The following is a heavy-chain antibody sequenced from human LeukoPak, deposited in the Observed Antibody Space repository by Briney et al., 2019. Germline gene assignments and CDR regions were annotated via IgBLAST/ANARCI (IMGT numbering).Heavy chain of an antibody. CDR3: ISLLDSSSWYYYYYYGMDV. CDR1: GYTFTSYD. V-gene: IGHV1-8*01. CDR2: MNPNSGNT. Sequence: ASVKVSCKASGYTFTSYDINWVRRATGQGLEWMGWMNPNSGNTGYAQKFQGRVTMTRNTSISTAYMELSSLRSEDTAVYYCISLLDSSSWYYYYYYGMDVWGQGTTVTVSS. D-gene: IGHD6-13*01. J-gene: IGHJ6*02.